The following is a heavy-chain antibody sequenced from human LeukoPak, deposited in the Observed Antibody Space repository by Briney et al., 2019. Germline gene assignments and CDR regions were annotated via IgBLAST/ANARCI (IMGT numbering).Heavy chain of an antibody. Sequence: PGGSLRLSCAASGFTFSSYGMSWVRQAPGKGLEWVSAISGSGGSTYYADSVKGRFTISRDNSKNTLYLQMNSLRAEDTAVYYCAKEGRGDYCDSSGYYYPYYFDYWGQGTLVTVSS. J-gene: IGHJ4*02. CDR1: GFTFSSYG. CDR3: AKEGRGDYCDSSGYYYPYYFDY. D-gene: IGHD3-22*01. V-gene: IGHV3-23*01. CDR2: ISGSGGST.